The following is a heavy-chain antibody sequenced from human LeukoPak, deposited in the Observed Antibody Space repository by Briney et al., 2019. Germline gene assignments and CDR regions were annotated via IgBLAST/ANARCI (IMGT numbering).Heavy chain of an antibody. CDR1: GYSISSGYY. Sequence: KTSETLSLTCTVSGYSISSGYYWGWIRQPPGKGLEWIGSIYHSGSTYHNPSLKSRVTISVDTSKNQFSLRLRSVTAADTAVYYCARERDPYNWNYALDYWGQGTLVTVSS. D-gene: IGHD1-7*01. V-gene: IGHV4-38-2*02. J-gene: IGHJ4*02. CDR2: IYHSGST. CDR3: ARERDPYNWNYALDY.